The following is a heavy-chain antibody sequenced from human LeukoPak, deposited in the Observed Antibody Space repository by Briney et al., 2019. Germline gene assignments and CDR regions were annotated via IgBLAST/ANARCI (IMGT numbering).Heavy chain of an antibody. CDR1: GFTFSDYY. J-gene: IGHJ4*02. CDR3: ARVGSLAAAGTPDY. V-gene: IGHV3-11*01. CDR2: ISSSGTTI. D-gene: IGHD6-13*01. Sequence: GGSLRLSYAASGFTFSDYYMSWIRRAPGRGLEWDSYISSSGTTIYADSVKGRFTISRDNAKNSLYLQMNSLRAEDTAVYYCARVGSLAAAGTPDYWGQGTLVTVSS.